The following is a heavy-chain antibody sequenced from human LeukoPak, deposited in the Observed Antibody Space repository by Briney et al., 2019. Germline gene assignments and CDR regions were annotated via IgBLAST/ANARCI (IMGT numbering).Heavy chain of an antibody. CDR3: ARDLCSSTSCYFVPDY. J-gene: IGHJ4*02. Sequence: ASVKVSCKASGYTFTSYYMHWVRQAPGQGLEWMGIINPCGGSTSYAQKFQGRVTMTRDMSTSTVYMELSSLRSEDMAVYYCARDLCSSTSCYFVPDYWGQGTLVTVSS. CDR2: INPCGGST. D-gene: IGHD2-2*01. CDR1: GYTFTSYY. V-gene: IGHV1-46*01.